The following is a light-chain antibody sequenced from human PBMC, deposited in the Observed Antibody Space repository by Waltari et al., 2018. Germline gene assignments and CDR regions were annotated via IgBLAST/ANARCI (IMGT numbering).Light chain of an antibody. CDR3: LQALQTPLFA. V-gene: IGKV2-28*01. CDR2: LDS. Sequence: DIVMTQSPLSLPVTPGEPASISCRYSQSLLHSNGYNFLDWFLQKPGQSPHLLIYLDSNRASGVPDRFSGSASGTDFALKNSRVEAEDVGVYHCLQALQTPLFALGPGTKVHIK. CDR1: QSLLHSNGYNF. J-gene: IGKJ3*01.